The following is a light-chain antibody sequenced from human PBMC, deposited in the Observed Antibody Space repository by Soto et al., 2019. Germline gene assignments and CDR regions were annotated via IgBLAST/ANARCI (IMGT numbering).Light chain of an antibody. Sequence: QSVLTPPASVSVPPGQSIVISCNESSRDVGSYNLVPWYQQYPGKAPTVMIFEGTKRPSGVSDRFSGSKSGNTASLTISGLQTEDEADYYCCSYAGGRASLFGTGPTVTVL. CDR3: CSYAGGRASL. J-gene: IGLJ1*01. CDR1: SRDVGSYNL. V-gene: IGLV2-23*01. CDR2: EGT.